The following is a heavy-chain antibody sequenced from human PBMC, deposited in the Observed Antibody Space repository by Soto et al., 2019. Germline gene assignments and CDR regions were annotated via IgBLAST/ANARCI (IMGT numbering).Heavy chain of an antibody. CDR1: GGSFSGYH. CDR3: ARDNGSGPSWFDP. V-gene: IGHV4-34*11. J-gene: IGHJ5*02. Sequence: QVQLQQWGAGLLKPSETLSLTCAVYGGSFSGYHWSWIRQPPGKGLEWIGYIYYSGSTYYNPSLKSRVSISLDTSENQFFLKLSSVTAADTAVYYCARDNGSGPSWFDPWGQGTLVTVSS. CDR2: IYYSGST. D-gene: IGHD3-10*01.